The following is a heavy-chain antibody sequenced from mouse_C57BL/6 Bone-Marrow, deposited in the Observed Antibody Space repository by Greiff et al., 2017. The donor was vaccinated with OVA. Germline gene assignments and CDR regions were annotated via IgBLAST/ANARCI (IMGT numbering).Heavy chain of an antibody. V-gene: IGHV5-16*01. J-gene: IGHJ4*01. CDR3: ARDGRITGYAMDY. Sequence: EVQLVESEGGLVQPGSSMKLSCTASGFTFSDYYMAWVRQVPEKGLEWVANINYDGSSTYYLDSLKSRFIISRDNAKNILYLQMSSLKSEDTATYYCARDGRITGYAMDYWGQGTSVTVSS. CDR2: INYDGSST. CDR1: GFTFSDYY.